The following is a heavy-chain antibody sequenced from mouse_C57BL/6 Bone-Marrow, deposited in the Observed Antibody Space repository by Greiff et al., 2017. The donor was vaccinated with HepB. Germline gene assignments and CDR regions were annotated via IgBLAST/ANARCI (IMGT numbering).Heavy chain of an antibody. CDR1: GFNIKDYY. CDR3: ARLITTVVAKDFDY. Sequence: VQLKESGAELVKPGASVKLSCTASGFNIKDYYMHWVKQRTEQGLEWIGRIDPEDGETKYAPKFQGKATITADTSSNTAYLQLSSLTSEDTTVYYCARLITTVVAKDFDYWGQGTTLTVSS. V-gene: IGHV14-2*01. D-gene: IGHD1-1*01. J-gene: IGHJ2*01. CDR2: IDPEDGET.